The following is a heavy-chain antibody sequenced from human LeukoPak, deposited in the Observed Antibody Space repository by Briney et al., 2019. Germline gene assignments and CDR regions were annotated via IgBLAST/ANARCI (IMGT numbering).Heavy chain of an antibody. D-gene: IGHD3-22*01. CDR3: ARQHYDSSGYYLQYCFDY. V-gene: IGHV5-51*01. CDR2: IYPGDSDV. Sequence: GESLKISCKGSGYSFTTYWIGWVRLMPGKGLEWMGIIYPGDSDVKHSPSFQGQVTISADKSISTAYLQWSSLKASDTAMYYCARQHYDSSGYYLQYCFDYWGQGTPVTVSS. J-gene: IGHJ4*02. CDR1: GYSFTTYW.